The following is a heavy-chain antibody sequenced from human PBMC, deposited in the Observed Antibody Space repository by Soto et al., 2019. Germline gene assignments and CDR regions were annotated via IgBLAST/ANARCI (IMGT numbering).Heavy chain of an antibody. Sequence: QLQLQESGPGLVKPSETLSLTCTVSGGSISSSSYYWGWIRQPPGKGLEWIGSIYYSGSTYYNPSLKSRVTISVDTSKNQSSLKLSSVTAADTAVYYCQLDPPIYGGNSEKYFDLWGRGTLVTVSS. CDR2: IYYSGST. J-gene: IGHJ2*01. V-gene: IGHV4-39*01. D-gene: IGHD4-17*01. CDR3: QLDPPIYGGNSEKYFDL. CDR1: GGSISSSSYY.